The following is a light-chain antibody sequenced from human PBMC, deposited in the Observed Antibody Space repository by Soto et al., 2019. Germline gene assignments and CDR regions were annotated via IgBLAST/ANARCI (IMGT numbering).Light chain of an antibody. Sequence: EVVLTQSPSTPSFSPGERATLSCRASQSVSSSYLAWYQQKPGQAPRLLIYGASSRATDIPDRFSGSGSGTDFTLTISRLEPEDFAVYYCQQYGSRFGQGTKVDIK. J-gene: IGKJ1*01. CDR2: GAS. CDR1: QSVSSSY. CDR3: QQYGSR. V-gene: IGKV3-20*01.